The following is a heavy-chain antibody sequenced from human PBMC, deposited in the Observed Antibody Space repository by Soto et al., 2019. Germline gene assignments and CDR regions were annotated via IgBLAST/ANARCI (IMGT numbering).Heavy chain of an antibody. V-gene: IGHV4-59*01. CDR3: ARDRSYFDTSLGY. CDR1: GGSISSYY. CDR2: IYYSGST. D-gene: IGHD3-22*01. J-gene: IGHJ4*02. Sequence: PSETLSLTCTVSGGSISSYYWSWIRQPPGKGLEWIGYIYYSGSTNYNPSLKSRVTISVDTSRNQFSLKLNSVTAADTAVYYCARDRSYFDTSLGYWGQGTLVTLSS.